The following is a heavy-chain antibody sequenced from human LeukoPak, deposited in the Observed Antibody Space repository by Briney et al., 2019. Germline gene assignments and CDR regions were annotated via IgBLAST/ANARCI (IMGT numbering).Heavy chain of an antibody. V-gene: IGHV4-59*08. CDR1: GGSISGYY. CDR3: ARQITIFGYYYGMDV. D-gene: IGHD3-3*01. Sequence: SETLSLTCTVSGGSISGYYWSWIRQPPGKGLEWIGYIYYSGSTNYNPSLKSRVTISVDTSKNQFSLKLSSVTAADTAVYYCARQITIFGYYYGMDVWGQGTTVTVSS. CDR2: IYYSGST. J-gene: IGHJ6*02.